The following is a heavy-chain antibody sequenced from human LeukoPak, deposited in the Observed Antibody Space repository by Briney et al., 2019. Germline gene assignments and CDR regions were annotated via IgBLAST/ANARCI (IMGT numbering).Heavy chain of an antibody. CDR3: ARDLVERGYNFGRCDY. D-gene: IGHD5-18*01. CDR1: GFTLSSYS. J-gene: IGHJ4*02. Sequence: GGSLRLSCAASGFTLSSYSMTWVRQAPGKGLEWVSSISSSSSYIYYADSVKGRFTISRDNAKNSLYLQMNSPRAEDTAVYYCARDLVERGYNFGRCDYWGQGTLVTVSS. V-gene: IGHV3-21*01. CDR2: ISSSSSYI.